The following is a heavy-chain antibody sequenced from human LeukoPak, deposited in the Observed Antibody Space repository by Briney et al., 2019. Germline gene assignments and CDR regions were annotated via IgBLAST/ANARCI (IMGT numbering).Heavy chain of an antibody. CDR2: INHSGST. V-gene: IGHV4-39*07. CDR3: FFFQAEDGIRDFDWLRSSRWFDP. J-gene: IGHJ5*02. Sequence: SEPLSPTCIASGGSISSSSYYWGWIRQPPGKWLKWIWEINHSGSTNYNPSLKSRVTISVDTSKNPFSLKLSSVTAADTAVYYCFFFQAEDGIRDFDWLRSSRWFDPWGQGTLVTVSS. D-gene: IGHD3-9*01. CDR1: GGSISSSSYY.